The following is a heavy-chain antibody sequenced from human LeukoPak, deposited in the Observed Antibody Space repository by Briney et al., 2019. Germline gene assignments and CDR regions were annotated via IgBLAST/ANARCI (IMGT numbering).Heavy chain of an antibody. CDR2: IYTSGST. J-gene: IGHJ4*02. V-gene: IGHV4-61*02. CDR3: ARDLRFDYGGNGYFDY. Sequence: SETLSLTCIVSVGSITSGSYYWSWIRQPAGKGLEWIGRIYTSGSTNYNPSLKSRVTISVDTSKNQFSLKLSSVTAADTAVYYCARDLRFDYGGNGYFDYWGQGTLVTVSS. CDR1: VGSITSGSYY. D-gene: IGHD4-23*01.